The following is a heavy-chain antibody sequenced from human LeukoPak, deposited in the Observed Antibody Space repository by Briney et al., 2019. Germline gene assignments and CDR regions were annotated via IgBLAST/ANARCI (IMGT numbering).Heavy chain of an antibody. CDR2: IRYDGSNK. D-gene: IGHD6-13*01. Sequence: GGSLRLSCAASGFTFSNYGMHWVRQAPGKGLEWVAFIRYDGSNKYYADSVKGRFTISRDNSKNTLYLQMNSLRAEDTAVYYCAKDQTQYIIAAVRSEFDFWGQGTLVIVSS. J-gene: IGHJ4*02. CDR1: GFTFSNYG. CDR3: AKDQTQYIIAAVRSEFDF. V-gene: IGHV3-30*02.